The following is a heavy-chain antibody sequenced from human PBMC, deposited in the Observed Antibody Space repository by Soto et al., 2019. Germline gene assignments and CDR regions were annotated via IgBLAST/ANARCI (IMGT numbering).Heavy chain of an antibody. V-gene: IGHV4-59*01. J-gene: IGHJ5*02. CDR2: IHFSGSS. D-gene: IGHD1-26*01. Sequence: PSETLSLTCTVSGGSIGSYYWRWIRHPPGKGLEWIGFIHFSGSSQYNPSLKSRVTISVDTSQNQLSLKLRSVTAADTAVYFCARESAGAGRNNWFDPWGQGALVTVSS. CDR1: GGSIGSYY. CDR3: ARESAGAGRNNWFDP.